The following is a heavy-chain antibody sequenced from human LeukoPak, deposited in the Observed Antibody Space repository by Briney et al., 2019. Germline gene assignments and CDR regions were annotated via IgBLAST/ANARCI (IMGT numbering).Heavy chain of an antibody. V-gene: IGHV4-61*08. CDR3: ARDVGDCSSTSCSRYYYYGMDV. J-gene: IGHJ6*02. Sequence: TLSLTCTVSGGSISSGGYSWSWIRQHPGKGLEWIGYIYYSGSTNYNPSLKSRVTISVDTSKNQFSLKLSSVTAADTAVYYCARDVGDCSSTSCSRYYYYGMDVWGQGTTVTVSS. D-gene: IGHD2-2*01. CDR2: IYYSGST. CDR1: GGSISSGGYS.